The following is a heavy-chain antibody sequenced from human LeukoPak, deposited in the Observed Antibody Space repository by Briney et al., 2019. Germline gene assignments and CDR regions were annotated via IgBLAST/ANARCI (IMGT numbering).Heavy chain of an antibody. CDR1: GFTFSSYE. J-gene: IGHJ6*03. V-gene: IGHV3-48*01. CDR2: ISSSSSTI. D-gene: IGHD1-26*01. Sequence: PGGSLRLSCAASGFTFSSYEMNWVRQAPGKGLEWVSYISSSSSTIYYADSVKGRFTISRDNAKNSLYLQMNSLRAEDTAVYYCARDRVGALFYYYYYMDVWGKGTTVTVSS. CDR3: ARDRVGALFYYYYYMDV.